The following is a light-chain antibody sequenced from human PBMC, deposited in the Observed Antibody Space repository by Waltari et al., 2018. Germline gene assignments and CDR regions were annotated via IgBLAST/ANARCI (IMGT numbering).Light chain of an antibody. CDR1: SSDVGRHDY. V-gene: IGLV2-14*03. CDR3: SSQSIDDVLI. Sequence: QSALTQPASVSGSPGQSITISCTGSSSDVGRHDYVSWYQDHPGQAPKVIIFDVNNRPSGVSDRFSASKSGNTASLTISGLQAEDEATYYCSSQSIDDVLIFGGGTKLTVL. J-gene: IGLJ2*01. CDR2: DVN.